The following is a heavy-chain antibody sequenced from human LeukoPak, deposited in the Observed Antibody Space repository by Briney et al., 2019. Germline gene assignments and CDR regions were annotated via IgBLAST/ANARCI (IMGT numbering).Heavy chain of an antibody. D-gene: IGHD3-16*02. CDR1: GYEYSRYG. CDR2: ISSYNGKK. J-gene: IGHJ3*02. V-gene: IGHV1-18*01. CDR3: AKDSPRDDYVRGSYRYSRRGLDI. Sequence: ASVNDSCKASGYEYSRYGISWVRQAPGQGLEWMGWISSYNGKKKYAEKLQGRINITKETSPSTVYMEMRSLTSAVTAVYYCAKDSPRDDYVRGSYRYSRRGLDIWGQGTLVTASS.